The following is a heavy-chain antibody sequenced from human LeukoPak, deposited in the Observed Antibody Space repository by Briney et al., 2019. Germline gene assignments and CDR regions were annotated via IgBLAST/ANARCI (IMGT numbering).Heavy chain of an antibody. J-gene: IGHJ4*02. CDR3: ARAGVAVAYFYYFDY. Sequence: PGGSLRLSCAASGFTFSNYWMHWGRQAPGGGVVWVSRFKSDGRTTYYADSVKGRFTISRDDAKNTLYLQMNSLRAEDTAVYYCARAGVAVAYFYYFDYWGQGSLVTVSS. CDR2: FKSDGRTT. D-gene: IGHD6-19*01. CDR1: GFTFSNYW. V-gene: IGHV3-74*01.